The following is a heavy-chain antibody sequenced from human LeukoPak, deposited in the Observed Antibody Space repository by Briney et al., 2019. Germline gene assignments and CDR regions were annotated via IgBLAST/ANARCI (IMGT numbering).Heavy chain of an antibody. CDR1: GGSISSSNHY. V-gene: IGHV4-39*01. CDR3: ASHMAIAYYFDF. D-gene: IGHD2-21*01. J-gene: IGHJ4*02. CDR2: IYYSGNT. Sequence: SETLSLTCTVSGGSISSSNHYWGWIRQPPGKGMEWIGSIYYSGNTHYNPSLKSRLAISIDTSKNQFSLKLSSVTAADTAIYCCASHMAIAYYFDFWGQGTLVTVSS.